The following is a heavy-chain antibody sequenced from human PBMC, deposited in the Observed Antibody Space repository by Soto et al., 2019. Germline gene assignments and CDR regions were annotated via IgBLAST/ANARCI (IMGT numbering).Heavy chain of an antibody. J-gene: IGHJ4*02. CDR2: IYWDDDK. CDR3: AHKDSSGWDFDY. CDR1: GFSLSTSGVG. V-gene: IGHV2-5*02. D-gene: IGHD6-19*01. Sequence: QITLKESGPTLVKPTQTLTLTCTFSGFSLSTSGVGVGWIRQPPGKALEWLALIYWDDDKRYSPSLKSRLTITKDTSKNQVVLTMTHMDPVDTATYYCAHKDSSGWDFDYWGQGTLVTVSS.